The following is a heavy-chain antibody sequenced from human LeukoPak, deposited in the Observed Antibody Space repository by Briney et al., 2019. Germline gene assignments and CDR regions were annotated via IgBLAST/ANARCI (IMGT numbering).Heavy chain of an antibody. CDR2: ISGSGGST. D-gene: IGHD6-6*01. J-gene: IGHJ4*02. Sequence: GGSLRLSCAASGFTFSSYAMSWVRQAPGKGLEWVSAISGSGGSTYYADSVKGQFTISRDNSKNTLYLQMNSLRAEDTAVYYCAWSSSFGFDYWGQGTLVTVPS. V-gene: IGHV3-23*01. CDR1: GFTFSSYA. CDR3: AWSSSFGFDY.